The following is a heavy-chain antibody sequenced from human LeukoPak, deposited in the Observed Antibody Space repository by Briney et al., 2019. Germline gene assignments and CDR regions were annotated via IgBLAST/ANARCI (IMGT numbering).Heavy chain of an antibody. V-gene: IGHV3-7*01. CDR2: IKQDGSEK. D-gene: IGHD1-26*01. CDR1: AFTFGSYW. J-gene: IGHJ4*02. CDR3: ARQGPHSGSFSFDY. Sequence: PGGSLGLSWAASAFTFGSYWMSWVRQAPGKGLEWVPNIKQDGSEKYYVDSVKGRFTISRDNAKNSLYLQMNSLRAEDTAVYYCARQGPHSGSFSFDYWGQGILVTVSS.